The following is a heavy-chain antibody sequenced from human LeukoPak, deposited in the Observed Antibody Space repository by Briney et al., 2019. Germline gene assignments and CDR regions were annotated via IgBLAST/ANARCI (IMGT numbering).Heavy chain of an antibody. CDR1: GCSISSHY. V-gene: IGHV4-59*03. J-gene: IGHJ4*02. D-gene: IGHD1-7*01. CDR2: IFYSGTT. Sequence: SETLSLTCTVSGCSISSHYWSWIRQFPGKGLEWIGYIFYSGTTKYNPSLKSRVTISVDTSKSQFSLNLTSVTAADTAVYYCVANLVAVFHYWGQGALVTVSP. CDR3: VANLVAVFHY.